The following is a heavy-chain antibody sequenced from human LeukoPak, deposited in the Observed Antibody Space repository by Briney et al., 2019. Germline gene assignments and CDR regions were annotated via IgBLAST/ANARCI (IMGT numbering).Heavy chain of an antibody. CDR2: IYPDDSDT. Sequence: GESLKISFKGSGYRFNRYWIGWVRPMPGKGLEWMGIIYPDDSDTRYNPSFQGQVTISADKSINTAYLQKNSLTASDTAVYFCAITGITNTSCYRGFAYWGQGTLVTVSS. CDR3: AITGITNTSCYRGFAY. J-gene: IGHJ4*02. V-gene: IGHV5-51*01. D-gene: IGHD2-2*02. CDR1: GYRFNRYW.